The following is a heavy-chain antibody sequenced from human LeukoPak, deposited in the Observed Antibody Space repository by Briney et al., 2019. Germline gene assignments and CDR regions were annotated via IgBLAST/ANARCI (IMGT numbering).Heavy chain of an antibody. Sequence: SQTLSLTCIVFGGSFSNCDYYWSWIRQPPGKGLEWIGYIYYSGSTFYNPSLKSRVTISLDTSKSQFSLKLSSVTAADTAVYYCARSEGYAFDPWGQGTLVTVSS. CDR1: GGSFSNCDYY. J-gene: IGHJ5*02. V-gene: IGHV4-30-4*01. D-gene: IGHD2-15*01. CDR2: IYYSGST. CDR3: ARSEGYAFDP.